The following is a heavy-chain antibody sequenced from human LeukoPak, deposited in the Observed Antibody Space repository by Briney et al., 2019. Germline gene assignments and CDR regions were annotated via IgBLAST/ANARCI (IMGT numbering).Heavy chain of an antibody. J-gene: IGHJ3*02. D-gene: IGHD2-21*01. CDR3: AKSIVVVIANDAFDI. Sequence: SQTLSPTCTVSGGSISSGSYYWSWIRQPAGKGLEWIGRIYTSGSTNYNPSLKSRVTISVDTSKNQFSLKLSSVTAADTAVYYCAKSIVVVIANDAFDIRGQGTMVTVSS. CDR2: IYTSGST. CDR1: GGSISSGSYY. V-gene: IGHV4-61*02.